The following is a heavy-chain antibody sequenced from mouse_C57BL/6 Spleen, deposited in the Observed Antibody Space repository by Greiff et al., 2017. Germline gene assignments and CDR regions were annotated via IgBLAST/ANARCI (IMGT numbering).Heavy chain of an antibody. J-gene: IGHJ4*01. CDR1: GFSINSDCY. Sequence: EVQLQQSGPSLVRPSQTLSLTCTVTGFSINSDCYWIWIRQFPGNKLEYIGYTFYSGITYYNPSLESRTYITRDTSKNQFSLKLSSVTTEDTATYYCARGDGYYNAMDYWGQGTSVTVSS. CDR3: ARGDGYYNAMDY. D-gene: IGHD2-3*01. CDR2: TFYSGIT. V-gene: IGHV3-3*01.